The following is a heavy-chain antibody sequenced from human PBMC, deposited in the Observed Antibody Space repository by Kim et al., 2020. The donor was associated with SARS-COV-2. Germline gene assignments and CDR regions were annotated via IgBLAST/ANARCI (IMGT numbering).Heavy chain of an antibody. V-gene: IGHV4-59*13. CDR2: IYYSGST. Sequence: SETLSLTCTVSGGSISSYYWSWIRQPPGKGLEWIGYIYYSGSTNYNPSLKSRVTISVDTSKNQFSLKLSSVTAADTAVYYCARGDLGGSAAAGGPWGQGTLVTVSS. D-gene: IGHD6-13*01. CDR3: ARGDLGGSAAAGGP. CDR1: GGSISSYY. J-gene: IGHJ5*02.